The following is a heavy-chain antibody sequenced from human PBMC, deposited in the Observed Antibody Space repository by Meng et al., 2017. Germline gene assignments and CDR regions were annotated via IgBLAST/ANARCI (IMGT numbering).Heavy chain of an antibody. CDR2: IIPIFATA. CDR1: GGTFSSYA. J-gene: IGHJ5*02. CDR3: AKEVDNWFDP. V-gene: IGHV1-69*01. D-gene: IGHD2-15*01. Sequence: GAEVKKPGPSGKVSCKASGGTFSSYAISWVRQAPGQGLEWMGGIIPIFATANYAQKFQVRVTITADESTSTAYMELSSLRSEDTAVYYCAKEVDNWFDPWGQGTLVTVSS.